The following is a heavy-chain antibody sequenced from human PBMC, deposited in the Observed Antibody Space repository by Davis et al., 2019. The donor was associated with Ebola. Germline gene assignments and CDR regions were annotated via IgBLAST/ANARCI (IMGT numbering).Heavy chain of an antibody. CDR2: IYSGDST. CDR1: GFTVSSKY. CDR3: ARGRGSSWNFDY. V-gene: IGHV3-53*01. D-gene: IGHD6-13*01. J-gene: IGHJ4*02. Sequence: GESLKISCAASGFTVSSKYMSWVRQAPGKGLEWVSVIYSGDSTYYADSVKGRFTISRDNSKNTLYLQMNSLRAEDTAVYYCARGRGSSWNFDYWGQGTLVTVSS.